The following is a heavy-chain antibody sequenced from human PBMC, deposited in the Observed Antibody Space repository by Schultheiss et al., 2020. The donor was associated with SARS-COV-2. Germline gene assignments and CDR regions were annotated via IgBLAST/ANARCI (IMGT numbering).Heavy chain of an antibody. Sequence: GGSLRLSCAASGFTFSNYWMHWVRQAPGKGLVWVSRIDDDGSSTIYAESVKGRFTISRDNARNSLYLQMNSLRDDDTAVYYCVKEGDEMGTSWGQGTLVTVSS. V-gene: IGHV3-74*01. D-gene: IGHD5-24*01. CDR2: IDDDGSST. CDR3: VKEGDEMGTS. J-gene: IGHJ4*02. CDR1: GFTFSNYW.